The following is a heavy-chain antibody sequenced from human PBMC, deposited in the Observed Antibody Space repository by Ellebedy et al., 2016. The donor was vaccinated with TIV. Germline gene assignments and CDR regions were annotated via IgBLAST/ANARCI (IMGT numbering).Heavy chain of an antibody. CDR2: ISWNSGSI. Sequence: GGSLRLXXAASGFTFDDYAMHWVRQAPGKGLEWVSGISWNSGSIGYADSVKGRFTISRDNSKNTLYLQMNSLRAEDTAVYYCARRSGYEGGYNWFDPWGQGTLVTVSS. CDR3: ARRSGYEGGYNWFDP. CDR1: GFTFDDYA. D-gene: IGHD3-22*01. J-gene: IGHJ5*02. V-gene: IGHV3-9*01.